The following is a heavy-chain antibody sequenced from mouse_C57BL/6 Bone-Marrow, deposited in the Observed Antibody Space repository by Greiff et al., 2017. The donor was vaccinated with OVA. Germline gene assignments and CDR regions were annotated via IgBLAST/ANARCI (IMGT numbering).Heavy chain of an antibody. Sequence: QVQLQQPGAELVKPGASVKLSCKASGYTFTSYWMQWVKQRPGQGLEWIGEIDPSDSYTNYNQKFKGKATLTVDTSSSTAYMQLSSLTSEDSAVYYCARWGLRRAMDYWGQGTSVTVSS. CDR2: IDPSDSYT. D-gene: IGHD2-4*01. CDR1: GYTFTSYW. V-gene: IGHV1-50*01. J-gene: IGHJ4*01. CDR3: ARWGLRRAMDY.